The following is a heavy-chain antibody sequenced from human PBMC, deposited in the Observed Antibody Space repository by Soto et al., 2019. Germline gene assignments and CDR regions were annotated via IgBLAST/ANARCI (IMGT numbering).Heavy chain of an antibody. D-gene: IGHD2-2*01. CDR1: GGSISTFH. V-gene: IGHV4-59*08. J-gene: IGHJ4*02. CDR2: VHYSGTT. Sequence: PSETLSLTCSVSGGSISTFHWSWIRQPPGKGLEWIGYVHYSGTTDYNPSLRSRVTMSMDTSNNHFSLKLRSVTAADTAVYYCTRPLGYCSNISCPDYWGQGTLVTVSS. CDR3: TRPLGYCSNISCPDY.